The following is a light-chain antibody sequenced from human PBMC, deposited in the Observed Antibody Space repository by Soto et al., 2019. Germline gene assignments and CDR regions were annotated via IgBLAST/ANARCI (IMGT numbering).Light chain of an antibody. V-gene: IGKV3-11*01. J-gene: IGKJ4*01. CDR1: QNVYSY. CDR3: QHRNNWPPGAA. CDR2: DAS. Sequence: EIVLTQSPATLSLSRGDRATLSCRASQNVYSYLAWYQQKPGQAPRLLIYDASNRATGIPARFSGSGSGTDFPLTISSLGPEGVGVYFCQHRNNWPPGAAFGGGTKVEIK.